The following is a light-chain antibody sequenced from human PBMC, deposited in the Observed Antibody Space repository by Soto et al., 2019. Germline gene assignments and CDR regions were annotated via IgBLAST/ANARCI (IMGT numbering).Light chain of an antibody. Sequence: QSALTQPASVSGSPGQSITISCTGTSSDVGANIFVSWYQQHPGKVPKLMIYTVSSRPSGVSQRFSGSKSGNTASLTISGLQAEDEADYYCSSFTTASTYVFGTSPKVTV. V-gene: IGLV2-14*01. J-gene: IGLJ1*01. CDR3: SSFTTASTYV. CDR2: TVS. CDR1: SSDVGANIF.